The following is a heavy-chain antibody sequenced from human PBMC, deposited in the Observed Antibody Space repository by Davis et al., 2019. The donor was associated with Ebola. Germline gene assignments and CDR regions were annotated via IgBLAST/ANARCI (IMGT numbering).Heavy chain of an antibody. V-gene: IGHV4-59*01. CDR2: IYYSGST. CDR3: ARTPGDYYFDY. J-gene: IGHJ4*02. CDR1: GASISSYY. Sequence: GSLRLSCSVSGASISSYYWSWIRQPPGKGLEWIGYIYYSGSTNYNPSLKSRVTISVDTSKNLFSLRLSSVTAADTAVYYCARTPGDYYFDYWGQGTLVTVSS. D-gene: IGHD4-17*01.